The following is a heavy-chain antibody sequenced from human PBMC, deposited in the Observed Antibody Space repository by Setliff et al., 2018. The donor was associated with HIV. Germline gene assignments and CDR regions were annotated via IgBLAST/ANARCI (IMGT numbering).Heavy chain of an antibody. CDR2: INPNNGGT. D-gene: IGHD6-6*01. J-gene: IGHJ4*02. Sequence: GASVKVSCKASGYTFTGYYMHWVRQAPGQGLEWMGWINPNNGGTNYAQKFQGRVTMTRDTSISTAYMELSSLRSEDTAVYYCATVGLEYSSSGGDYWGQGTLVTVSS. CDR3: ATVGLEYSSSGGDY. CDR1: GYTFTGYY. V-gene: IGHV1-2*02.